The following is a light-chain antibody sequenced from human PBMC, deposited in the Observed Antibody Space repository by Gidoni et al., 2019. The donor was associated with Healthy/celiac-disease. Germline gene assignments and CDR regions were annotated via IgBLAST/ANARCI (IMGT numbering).Light chain of an antibody. CDR2: LGS. CDR3: MQALQTPT. V-gene: IGKV2-28*01. J-gene: IGKJ2*01. CDR1: QSLLHSNGYNY. Sequence: DIVMTQSPLSLPVTPGEPASISCRSSQSLLHSNGYNYLDWYLQKPGQSPQLLIYLGSNRASGVPDRFSGSGSGTDFTLKISRVEAEDVGDYYCMQALQTPTFXXXTKLEIK.